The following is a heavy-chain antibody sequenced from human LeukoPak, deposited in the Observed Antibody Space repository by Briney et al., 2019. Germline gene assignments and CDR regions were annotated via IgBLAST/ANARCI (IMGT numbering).Heavy chain of an antibody. V-gene: IGHV3-15*01. Sequence: GGSLRLSRAASGFIFKNAWMTWVRQAPGKGLEWVGRVKSKTDGETTDYTAPVKGRFIVSRDDSKNTLFLEMNSLKTEDTAVYFCVTRISGVAYWGQGTLVTVSS. CDR2: VKSKTDGETT. CDR3: VTRISGVAY. CDR1: GFIFKNAW. J-gene: IGHJ4*02. D-gene: IGHD1-26*01.